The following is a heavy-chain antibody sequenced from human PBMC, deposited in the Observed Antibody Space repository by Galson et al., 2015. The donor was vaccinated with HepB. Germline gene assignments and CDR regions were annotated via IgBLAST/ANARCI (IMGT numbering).Heavy chain of an antibody. V-gene: IGHV3-21*01. J-gene: IGHJ2*01. CDR3: AREVYHGGNPQGFDL. CDR1: GFTFSSYS. CDR2: ISSSSSYI. D-gene: IGHD4-23*01. Sequence: SLRLSCAASGFTFSSYSMNWVRQAPGKGLEWVSSISSSSSYIYYADSVKGRFTISRDNAKNSLYLQMNSLRAEDTAVYYCAREVYHGGNPQGFDLWGRGTLVTVSS.